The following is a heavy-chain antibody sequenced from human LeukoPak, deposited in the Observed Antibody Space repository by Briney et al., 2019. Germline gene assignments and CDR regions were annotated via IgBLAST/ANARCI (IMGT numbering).Heavy chain of an antibody. Sequence: PGGSLRLSCAASGLTFSIYAMSWVRQAPGKGLEWVSAISGRGGSTFYADSVEGRLTISRDNSKNTLYLQMNSLRAEDTAVYYCAKDGNDYGSGSYYLRDYYYGMDVWGKGTTVTVSS. J-gene: IGHJ6*04. CDR1: GLTFSIYA. V-gene: IGHV3-23*01. D-gene: IGHD3-10*01. CDR3: AKDGNDYGSGSYYLRDYYYGMDV. CDR2: ISGRGGST.